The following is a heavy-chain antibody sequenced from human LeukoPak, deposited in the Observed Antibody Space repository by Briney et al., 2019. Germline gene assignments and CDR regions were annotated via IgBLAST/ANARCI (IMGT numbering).Heavy chain of an antibody. CDR2: ISGSGGST. J-gene: IGHJ4*02. V-gene: IGHV3-23*01. Sequence: PGGSLRLSCVASGFTFLNYAMSWVRQAPGKGLEWVSSISGSGGSTNYADSVKGRFTISRDNSKNTLYLQMHSLRADDTAVYYCAKALGYCSSTNCDYYFDYWGQGTLVTVSS. D-gene: IGHD2-2*01. CDR1: GFTFLNYA. CDR3: AKALGYCSSTNCDYYFDY.